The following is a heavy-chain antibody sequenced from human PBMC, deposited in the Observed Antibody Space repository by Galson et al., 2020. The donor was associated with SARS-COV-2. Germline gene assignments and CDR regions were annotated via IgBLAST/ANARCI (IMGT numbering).Heavy chain of an antibody. CDR2: MYYSGST. CDR1: GYSISSGYY. V-gene: IGHV4-38-2*02. J-gene: IGHJ3*02. CDR3: ARDQRRNRRAFDI. Sequence: SETLSLTCTVSGYSISSGYYWGWIRQPPGKGLEWIGSMYYSGSTYYNPSLKSRVTILVDTSKNQFSLKLSSVTAADTAVYYCARDQRRNRRAFDIWGQGTMVTVSS.